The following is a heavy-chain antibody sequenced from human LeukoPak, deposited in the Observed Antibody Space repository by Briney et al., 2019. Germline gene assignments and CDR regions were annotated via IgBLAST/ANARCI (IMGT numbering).Heavy chain of an antibody. J-gene: IGHJ4*02. Sequence: SETLSLTCTVSGGSLSSSSYYWGWIRQPPGKGLEWIGSSYYSGSTYYNPSLKSRVTISVDTSKNQFSLKLSSVTAADTAVYYCARGKLPGIAVAGIKYYFDYWGQGTLVTVSP. CDR1: GGSLSSSSYY. V-gene: IGHV4-39*01. CDR3: ARGKLPGIAVAGIKYYFDY. CDR2: SYYSGST. D-gene: IGHD6-19*01.